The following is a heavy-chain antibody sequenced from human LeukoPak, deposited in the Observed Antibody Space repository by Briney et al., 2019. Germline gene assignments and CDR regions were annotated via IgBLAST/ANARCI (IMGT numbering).Heavy chain of an antibody. CDR3: STGLTLYVIDRYFYY. Sequence: SETLSLTCAVSGGSFSGYYWNWVRQPPGKGLEWIGEINHSGSTNYNPSLKSRVTISVDTSKNQFSLKLNPVTAADTAVYYCSTGLTLYVIDRYFYYCGQGTLVTVSS. CDR2: INHSGST. J-gene: IGHJ4*02. CDR1: GGSFSGYY. V-gene: IGHV4-34*01. D-gene: IGHD2-8*01.